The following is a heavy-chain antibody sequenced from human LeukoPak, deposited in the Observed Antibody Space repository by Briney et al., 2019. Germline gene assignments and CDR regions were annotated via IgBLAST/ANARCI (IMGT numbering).Heavy chain of an antibody. CDR2: ISYDGSNK. J-gene: IGHJ4*02. CDR3: AKTRYSGYDWAYYFDY. CDR1: GFTFSSYA. V-gene: IGHV3-30*18. D-gene: IGHD5-12*01. Sequence: GGSLRLSCAASGFTFSSYAMHWVRQAPGKGLEWVAVISYDGSNKYYADSVRGRFTISRDNSKNTLYLQMNSLRAEDTAVYYCAKTRYSGYDWAYYFDYWGQGTLVTVSS.